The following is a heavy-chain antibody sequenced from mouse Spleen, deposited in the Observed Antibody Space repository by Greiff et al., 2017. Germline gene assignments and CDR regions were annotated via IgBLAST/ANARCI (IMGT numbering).Heavy chain of an antibody. CDR3: AREELLRLAWFAY. CDR2: IFPGSGST. CDR1: GYTFTDYY. Sequence: QVQLKQSGPELVKPGASVKISCKASGYTFTDYYINWVKQRPGQGLEWIGWIFPGSGSTYYNEKFKGKATLTVDKSSSTAYMLLSSLTSEDSAVYFCAREELLRLAWFAYWGQGTLVTVSA. J-gene: IGHJ3*01. V-gene: IGHV1-75*01. D-gene: IGHD1-2*01.